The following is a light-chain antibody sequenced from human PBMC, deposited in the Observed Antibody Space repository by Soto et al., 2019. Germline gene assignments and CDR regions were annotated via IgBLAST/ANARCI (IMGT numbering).Light chain of an antibody. J-gene: IGLJ1*01. CDR2: EVS. Sequence: QSALTQPPSASGSPGQSVTISCTGTSSDVGGYNYVSWYQQHPGKAPKLMIYEVSKRPSGVPDRFSGSKSGNTDSLTVSGLQAEDEADYYCSSYAGSLYVFGNGTKLTVL. CDR1: SSDVGGYNY. CDR3: SSYAGSLYV. V-gene: IGLV2-8*01.